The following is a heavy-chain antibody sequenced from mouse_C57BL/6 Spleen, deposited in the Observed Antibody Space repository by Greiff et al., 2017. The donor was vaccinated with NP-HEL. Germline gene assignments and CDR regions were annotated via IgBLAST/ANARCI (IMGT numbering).Heavy chain of an antibody. CDR3: AKLRQGDAMDY. J-gene: IGHJ4*01. V-gene: IGHV2-9*01. D-gene: IGHD2-12*01. CDR1: GFSLTSYG. Sequence: VKLVESGPGLVAPSQSLSITCTVSGFSLTSYGIDWVRQPPGQGLEWLGVICGGGSTNYNSAFISRLSISKDNSKSQVFLKMNSLQTDDTAMYYCAKLRQGDAMDYWGQGTSVTVSS. CDR2: ICGGGST.